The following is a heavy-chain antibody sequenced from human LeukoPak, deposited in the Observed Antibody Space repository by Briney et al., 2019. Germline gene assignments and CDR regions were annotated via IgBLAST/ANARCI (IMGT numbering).Heavy chain of an antibody. D-gene: IGHD5-18*01. CDR1: GGSVSSGSYY. J-gene: IGHJ4*02. V-gene: IGHV4-61*01. CDR3: ARDRDTCFDY. Sequence: SETLSLTCTVSGGSVSSGSYYWSWIRQPPGKGLEWIGYIYYSGSTNYNPSLKSRVTISVGTSKNQFSLKLSSVTAADTAVYYCARDRDTCFDYWGQGTLVTVSS. CDR2: IYYSGST.